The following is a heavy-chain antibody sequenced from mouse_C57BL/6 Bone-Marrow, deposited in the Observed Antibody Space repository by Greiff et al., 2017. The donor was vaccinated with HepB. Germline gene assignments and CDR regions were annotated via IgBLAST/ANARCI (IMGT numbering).Heavy chain of an antibody. J-gene: IGHJ4*01. V-gene: IGHV1-85*01. D-gene: IGHD1-1*01. Sequence: VQLQESGPELVKPGASVKLSCKASGYTLTSYDINWVKQRPGQGLEWIGWIYPRDGSTKYNEKFKGKATLTVDTYSSTAYMELHSLTSEDTSVYFCARGGYGSSPSYYYAMDYWGQGTSVTVSS. CDR3: ARGGYGSSPSYYYAMDY. CDR2: IYPRDGST. CDR1: GYTLTSYD.